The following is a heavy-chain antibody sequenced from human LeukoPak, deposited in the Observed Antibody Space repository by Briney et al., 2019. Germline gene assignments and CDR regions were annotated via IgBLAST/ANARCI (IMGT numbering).Heavy chain of an antibody. D-gene: IGHD3-10*01. CDR2: INPNSGNT. J-gene: IGHJ6*02. CDR1: GYTFTGYY. Sequence: ASVKVSCKASGYTFTGYYMHWVRQAPGQGLEWMGWINPNSGNTGYAQKFQGRVTMTRHTSISTAYMELSSLRSEDTAVYYCARDVYGSGSYYLYYYYYGMDVWGQGTTVTVSS. V-gene: IGHV1-8*02. CDR3: ARDVYGSGSYYLYYYYYGMDV.